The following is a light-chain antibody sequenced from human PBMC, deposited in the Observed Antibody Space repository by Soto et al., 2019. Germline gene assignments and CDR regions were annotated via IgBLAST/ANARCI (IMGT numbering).Light chain of an antibody. J-gene: IGKJ3*01. CDR1: ESVHRN. CDR3: QHYSNWPPT. V-gene: IGKV3-15*01. Sequence: EMVMTQSPATLSVSPGERVTLSCRASESVHRNSAWYQQKPGQGPSLLIYYASTRATGVPDRFTGSGSGTEFTLTISSLQSEDFGVYHCQHYSNWPPTFGPGTKVEIQ. CDR2: YAS.